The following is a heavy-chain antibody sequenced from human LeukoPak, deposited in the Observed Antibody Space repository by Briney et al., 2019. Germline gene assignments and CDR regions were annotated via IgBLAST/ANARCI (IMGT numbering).Heavy chain of an antibody. D-gene: IGHD3-3*01. CDR1: GFIVINAW. V-gene: IGHV3-15*05. J-gene: IGHJ4*02. CDR2: IKSRADGRTT. CDR3: LIFPGR. Sequence: PGGSLRLSCAASGFIVINAWMSWVRQAPGQGLEWVGRIKSRADGRTTGYSAPVEGRFSISRDDSENTLYLQMNSLQIDDTALYYCLIFPGRWGQGTLVTVSS.